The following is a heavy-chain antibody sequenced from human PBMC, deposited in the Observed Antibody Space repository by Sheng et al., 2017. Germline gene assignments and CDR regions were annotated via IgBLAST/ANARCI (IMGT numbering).Heavy chain of an antibody. CDR2: FSASGATI. Sequence: EVQLVESGGGLVQPGGSLRLSCTASGFNFNTYEVNWFRQTPGKGLEWVSYFSASGATIFYAGSVKGRFAVSRDKAKNSVHLQMNSLRAEDTAVYYCGRGTYHFYYAMDVWGQGTTVIV. CDR1: GFNFNTYE. D-gene: IGHD3-10*01. J-gene: IGHJ6*02. V-gene: IGHV3-48*03. CDR3: GRGTYHFYYAMDV.